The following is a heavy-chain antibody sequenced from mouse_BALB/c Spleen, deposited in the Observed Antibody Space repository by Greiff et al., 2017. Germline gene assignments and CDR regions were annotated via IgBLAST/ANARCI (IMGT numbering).Heavy chain of an antibody. J-gene: IGHJ4*01. V-gene: IGHV3-8*02. CDR2: ISYSGST. D-gene: IGHD2-1*01. CDR1: GDSITSGY. CDR3: ARYYYGNYGYAMDY. Sequence: EVHLVESGPSLVKPSQTLSLTCSVTGDSITSGYWNWIRKFPGNKLEYMGYISYSGSTYYNPSLKSRISITRDTSKNQYYLQLNSVTTEDTATYYCARYYYGNYGYAMDYWGQGTSVTVSS.